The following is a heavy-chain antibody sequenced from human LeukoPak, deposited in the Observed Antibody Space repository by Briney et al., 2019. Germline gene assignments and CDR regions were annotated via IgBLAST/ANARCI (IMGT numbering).Heavy chain of an antibody. Sequence: GGSLRLSCTASGFTFSSYWMTWVRQAPGKGLEWVANIKQDGSEKYYVDSVKGRFTISRDNAKNSLYLQMNSLRAEDTAVYYCARESPRGYSSGWYGGYWGQGTLVTVSS. J-gene: IGHJ4*02. D-gene: IGHD6-19*01. CDR1: GFTFSSYW. CDR3: ARESPRGYSSGWYGGY. CDR2: IKQDGSEK. V-gene: IGHV3-7*01.